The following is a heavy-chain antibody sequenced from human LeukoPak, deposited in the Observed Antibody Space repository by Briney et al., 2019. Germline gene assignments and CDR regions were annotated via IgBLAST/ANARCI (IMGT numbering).Heavy chain of an antibody. D-gene: IGHD4-11*01. CDR1: GFTFSSYA. Sequence: GGSLRLSCSASGFTFSSYAMSWVRQAPGKGLEWVSAISGSGGNTYYSDSVKGRFTISRDNSKNTLYLQMNSLRAEDAAVYYCANEYSKGDVWGQGTMVTVSS. V-gene: IGHV3-23*01. CDR3: ANEYSKGDV. J-gene: IGHJ3*01. CDR2: ISGSGGNT.